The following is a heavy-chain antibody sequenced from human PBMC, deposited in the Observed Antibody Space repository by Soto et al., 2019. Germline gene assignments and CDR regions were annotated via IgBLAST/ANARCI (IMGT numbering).Heavy chain of an antibody. CDR1: GFTFSSYA. CDR2: ISGSGGST. J-gene: IGHJ4*02. V-gene: IGHV3-23*01. CDR3: AKCSGGVAATFDC. D-gene: IGHD2-15*01. Sequence: EVQLLESGGGLVQPGGSLRLSCAASGFTFSSYAMSWVRQAPGKGLEWVSAISGSGGSTYYADSVKGRFTISRDSSKNTLYLQVAGLRAEDTPVYYCAKCSGGVAATFDCRGQGTLVTVSS.